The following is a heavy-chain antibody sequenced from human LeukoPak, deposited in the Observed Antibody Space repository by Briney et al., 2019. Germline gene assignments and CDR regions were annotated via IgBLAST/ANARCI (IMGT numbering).Heavy chain of an antibody. CDR3: TRDSPYFYDGSGPIDF. V-gene: IGHV3-48*04. J-gene: IGHJ4*02. Sequence: GGSLRLPCAASGFTFSSYRMNWVRQAPGKGLEWVSYISSSSSTIYYADSVKGRFTISRDNAKNSLYLQMNSLRAEDTAIYYCTRDSPYFYDGSGPIDFWGQGTLVTVSS. CDR1: GFTFSSYR. D-gene: IGHD3-22*01. CDR2: ISSSSSTI.